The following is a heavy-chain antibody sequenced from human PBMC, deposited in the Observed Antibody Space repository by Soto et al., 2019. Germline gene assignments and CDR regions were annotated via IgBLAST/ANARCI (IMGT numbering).Heavy chain of an antibody. Sequence: EVQLVDSGGGLVQPGGSLRLSCAASGFIFSNYVMSWVRQAPGKGLEWVSVISDSGGTSYYADSVKGRFTISRDNSKNTLNRQMNTLGAEDTAIYYCTNRPRALLRFDSWGQGTLVTASS. CDR2: ISDSGGTS. CDR3: TNRPRALLRFDS. J-gene: IGHJ4*02. CDR1: GFIFSNYV. V-gene: IGHV3-23*04.